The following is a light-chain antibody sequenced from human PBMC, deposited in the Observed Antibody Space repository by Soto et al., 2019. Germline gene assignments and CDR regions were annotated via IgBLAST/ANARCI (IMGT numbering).Light chain of an antibody. CDR1: QSLLHSNGKNY. CDR3: MQALQSPPA. CDR2: LGS. V-gene: IGKV2-28*01. J-gene: IGKJ1*01. Sequence: DIVMTQSPLSLPVTPGEPASISCRSSQSLLHSNGKNYLDWYVQKPGQSPQLLIYLGSDRASGVPDRFSGSGSGTDFTLKISRVGAEDVGVYYCMQALQSPPAFGQGTKVDIK.